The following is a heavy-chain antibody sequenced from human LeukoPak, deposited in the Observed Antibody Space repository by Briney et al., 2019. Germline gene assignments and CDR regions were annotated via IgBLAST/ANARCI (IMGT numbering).Heavy chain of an antibody. D-gene: IGHD1-26*01. J-gene: IGHJ4*02. V-gene: IGHV4-59*01. CDR2: IYYSGTT. CDR3: ASGRPLGFDY. Sequence: SETLSLTCTVSGGSISSYYWSWIRQPPGKGLEWIGYIYYSGTTNYNPSLKSRVTISIDTSRNQFSLKLNSVTAADTAVYYCASGRPLGFDYWGQGTLVTVSS. CDR1: GGSISSYY.